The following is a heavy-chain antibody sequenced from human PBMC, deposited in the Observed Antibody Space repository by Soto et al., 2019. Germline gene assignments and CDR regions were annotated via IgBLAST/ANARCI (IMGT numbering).Heavy chain of an antibody. J-gene: IGHJ4*02. CDR2: ISGSGGST. CDR3: AKDSKAKFLLWFGELLLDY. Sequence: PGGSLRLSCAASGFTFSSYAMSWVRQAPGKGLEWVSAISGSGGSTYYADSVKGRFTISRDNSKNTLYLQMNSLRAEDTAVYYCAKDSKAKFLLWFGELLLDYWGQGTLVTVSS. V-gene: IGHV3-23*01. CDR1: GFTFSSYA. D-gene: IGHD3-10*01.